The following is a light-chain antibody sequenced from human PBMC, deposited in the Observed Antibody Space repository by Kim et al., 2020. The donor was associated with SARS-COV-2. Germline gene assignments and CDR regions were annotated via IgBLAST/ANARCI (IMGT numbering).Light chain of an antibody. Sequence: AIQLTQSPSSLSASVRDRVTITCRASQGISSALVWYQQKPGRAPKLLIYNASSLESGVPSRFSGSGSGTDFTLTISSMQPEDFATYYCQQFNNYPHALTFGGGTKLDIK. CDR3: QQFNNYPHALT. V-gene: IGKV1D-13*01. CDR1: QGISSA. J-gene: IGKJ4*01. CDR2: NAS.